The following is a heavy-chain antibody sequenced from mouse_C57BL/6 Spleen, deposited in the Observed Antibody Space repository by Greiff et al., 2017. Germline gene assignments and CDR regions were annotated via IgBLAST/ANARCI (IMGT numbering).Heavy chain of an antibody. CDR3: ARGTHYDYDAGDYAMDY. CDR1: GYTFTSYW. Sequence: QVQLQQPGAELVKPGASVKLSCKASGYTFTSYWMHWVKQRPGRGLEWIGRIDPNSGGTKYNEKFKSKATLTVDKPSSTAYMQLSSLTSEDSAVYYCARGTHYDYDAGDYAMDYWGQGTSVTVSS. J-gene: IGHJ4*01. V-gene: IGHV1-72*01. CDR2: IDPNSGGT. D-gene: IGHD2-4*01.